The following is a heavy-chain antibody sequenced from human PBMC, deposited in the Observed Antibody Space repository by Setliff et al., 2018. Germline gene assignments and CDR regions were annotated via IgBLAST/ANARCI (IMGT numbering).Heavy chain of an antibody. V-gene: IGHV4-59*04. CDR3: ARAHTWSLPNDNSGYPGWFDP. CDR1: GGSIRSYY. Sequence: TSETLSLTCTVSGGSIRSYYWNWIRQPPGKGLEWIVNIHHSGKAYYNPSLKSRVTMSVDTSKNHVSLKLSSVTAADTAVYYCARAHTWSLPNDNSGYPGWFDPWGQGTLVTVSS. CDR2: IHHSGKA. D-gene: IGHD3-22*01. J-gene: IGHJ5*02.